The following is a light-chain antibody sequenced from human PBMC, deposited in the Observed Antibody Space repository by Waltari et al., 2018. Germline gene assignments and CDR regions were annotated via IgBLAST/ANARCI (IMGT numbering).Light chain of an antibody. V-gene: IGKV4-1*01. CDR1: QSVLYSSNNKNY. CDR2: WAS. CDR3: QQYYSLPWT. Sequence: DIVMTQSPDSLAVSLGERATINCKSSQSVLYSSNNKNYLAWYRQKPGQPPKLLVYWASTRESGVPDRFSGSGSGTDFTLTISSLQAEDVAVYYCQQYYSLPWTFGQGTKVEIK. J-gene: IGKJ1*01.